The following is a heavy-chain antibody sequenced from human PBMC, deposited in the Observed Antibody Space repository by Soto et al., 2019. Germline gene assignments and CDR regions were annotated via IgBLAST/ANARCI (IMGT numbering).Heavy chain of an antibody. CDR3: ARLHCNSPNCVPLDP. V-gene: IGHV4-39*01. Sequence: QLQLQESGPGLVKPSETLSLTCSVSGGSISSVSYYWGWIRQPPGTGLEWIGSIYYSGSAYYSPSLKSRVTMSVDTSKNHLSLELRSVTAADTAVYYCARLHCNSPNCVPLDPWGQGTLVTVSS. J-gene: IGHJ5*02. D-gene: IGHD2-2*01. CDR2: IYYSGSA. CDR1: GGSISSVSYY.